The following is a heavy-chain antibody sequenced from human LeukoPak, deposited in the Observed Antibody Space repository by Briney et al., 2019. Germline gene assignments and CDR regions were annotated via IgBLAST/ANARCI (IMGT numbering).Heavy chain of an antibody. V-gene: IGHV4-31*03. Sequence: PSETLSLTCSVSGGSVNSGGYYWSWIRQLPGKGLEWIGHISYSGSTDYIPSLQSRLTISLDLSKNQSSLRLTSVTASDTALYFCARARLGELALFYYFDYWGQGALVTVPS. CDR2: ISYSGST. CDR1: GGSVNSGGYY. CDR3: ARARLGELALFYYFDY. D-gene: IGHD3-16*01. J-gene: IGHJ4*02.